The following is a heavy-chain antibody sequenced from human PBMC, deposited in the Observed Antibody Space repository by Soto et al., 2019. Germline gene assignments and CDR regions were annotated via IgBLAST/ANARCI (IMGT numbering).Heavy chain of an antibody. CDR2: ISAYNGNT. Sequence: QVQLVQSGAEVKKPGASVKVSCKASGYTFTSYGISWVRQAPGQGLEWMGWISAYNGNTNYAQKLQGRVTMTTDTSTSTAYMELRSLRSDDTAVYYCARVEMVETAIVPDAFDIWGQGTMVTVSS. V-gene: IGHV1-18*01. CDR3: ARVEMVETAIVPDAFDI. D-gene: IGHD2-8*01. CDR1: GYTFTSYG. J-gene: IGHJ3*02.